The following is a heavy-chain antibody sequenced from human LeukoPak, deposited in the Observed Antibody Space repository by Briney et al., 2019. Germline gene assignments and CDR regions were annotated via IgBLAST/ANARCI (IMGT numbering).Heavy chain of an antibody. Sequence: PGGSLRLSCAASGFTFSSYAMHWVRQAPGKGLEWVAVISYDGSNKYYADSVKGRFTISRDNSKNTLYLQMNSLRAEDTAVYYCARDHFRYCSSTSCYTTDYWGQGTLVTVSS. CDR2: ISYDGSNK. V-gene: IGHV3-30-3*01. CDR3: ARDHFRYCSSTSCYTTDY. D-gene: IGHD2-2*02. CDR1: GFTFSSYA. J-gene: IGHJ4*02.